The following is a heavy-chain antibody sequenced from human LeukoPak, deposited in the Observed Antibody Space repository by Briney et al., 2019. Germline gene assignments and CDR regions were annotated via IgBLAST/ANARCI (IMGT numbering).Heavy chain of an antibody. CDR2: IKQDGSEK. Sequence: PGGPLRLSCAASGFTFSSYWMSWVRQAPGKGLEWVANIKQDGSEKYYVDSVKGRFTISRDNAKNSLYLQMNSLRAEDTAVYYCARDEITGTADAFDIWGQGTMVTVSS. CDR3: ARDEITGTADAFDI. D-gene: IGHD1-7*01. J-gene: IGHJ3*02. CDR1: GFTFSSYW. V-gene: IGHV3-7*01.